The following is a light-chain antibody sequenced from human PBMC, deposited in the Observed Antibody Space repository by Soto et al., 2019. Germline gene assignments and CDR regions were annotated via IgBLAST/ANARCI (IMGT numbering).Light chain of an antibody. CDR2: RNY. J-gene: IGLJ3*02. V-gene: IGLV1-47*01. CDR1: SSNIGSNH. CDR3: GAWDDSLSGWV. Sequence: QSVLTQPPSASDTPGQRVTISCSGSSSNIGSNHVYWYQHLPGTAPKLLIYRNYLRPSGVPDRFSASKSATSASLAISGLRSDDEADYHCGAWDDSLSGWVFGGGTKLTVL.